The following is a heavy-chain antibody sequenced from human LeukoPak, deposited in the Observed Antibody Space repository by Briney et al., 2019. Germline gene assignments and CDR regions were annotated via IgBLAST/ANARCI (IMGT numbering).Heavy chain of an antibody. V-gene: IGHV3-21*01. CDR1: GFTFSIYT. D-gene: IGHD3-22*01. J-gene: IGHJ4*02. CDR2: ISSSSNYI. Sequence: PGGSLRLSCAASGFTFSIYTMNWVRQAPGKGLEWVSSISSSSNYIYYADSVKGRFTISRDNAKNSLYLQMNSLRAEDTAVYYCARDYDVSGYFGYWGQGTLVTVSS. CDR3: ARDYDVSGYFGY.